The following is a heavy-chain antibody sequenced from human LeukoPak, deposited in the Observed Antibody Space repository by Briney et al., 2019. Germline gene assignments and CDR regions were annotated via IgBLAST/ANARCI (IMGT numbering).Heavy chain of an antibody. CDR1: GYTFTSYG. V-gene: IGHV1-2*02. D-gene: IGHD6-19*01. CDR2: INPNSGGT. Sequence: ASVKVSCKASGYTFTSYGISWVRQAPGQGLEWMGWINPNSGGTNYAQKFQGRVTMTRDTSISTAYMELSRLRSDDTAVYYCARDQWYSSGWYDYWGQGTLVTVSS. J-gene: IGHJ4*02. CDR3: ARDQWYSSGWYDY.